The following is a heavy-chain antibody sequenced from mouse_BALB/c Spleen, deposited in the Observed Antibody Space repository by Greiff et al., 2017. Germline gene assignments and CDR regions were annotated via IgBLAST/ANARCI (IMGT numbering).Heavy chain of an antibody. J-gene: IGHJ4*01. CDR1: GFTFSDYY. CDR2: ISDGGSYT. D-gene: IGHD2-14*01. CDR3: ARDRGRYNDARDN. V-gene: IGHV5-4*02. Sequence: EVKLMESGGGLVKPGGSLKLSCAASGFTFSDYYMYWVRQTPEKRLEWVATISDGGSYTYSPDSVTGRFTISRDNAKNNLYLQMSILKSEDTAMYYSARDRGRYNDARDNGGQETSVTVSS.